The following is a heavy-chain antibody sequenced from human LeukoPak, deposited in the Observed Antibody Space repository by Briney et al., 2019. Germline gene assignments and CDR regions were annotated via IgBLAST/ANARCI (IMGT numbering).Heavy chain of an antibody. J-gene: IGHJ3*02. Sequence: GGSLRLSCAASGFTFSSYAMSWVRQAPGKGLEWVSAISASDGRTWYADSVRSRFTISRDNFKNTLYVQINSLRAEDTAVYYCVRDKRFPDDVFDIWGQGTLVTVSS. D-gene: IGHD3-10*01. CDR1: GFTFSSYA. CDR2: ISASDGRT. CDR3: VRDKRFPDDVFDI. V-gene: IGHV3-23*01.